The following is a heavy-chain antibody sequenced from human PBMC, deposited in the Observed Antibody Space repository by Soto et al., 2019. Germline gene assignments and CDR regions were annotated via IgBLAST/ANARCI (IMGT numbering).Heavy chain of an antibody. J-gene: IGHJ6*02. CDR3: ARADKAARYYYYGMDV. D-gene: IGHD6-25*01. CDR1: GFTFSSYS. V-gene: IGHV3-48*02. Sequence: EVQLVESEGGLVQPGGSLRLSCAASGFTFSSYSMNWVRQAPGKGLEWVSYISSSSSTICYADSVKGRFTISRDNAKNSLYLQMNSLRDEDTAVYYCARADKAARYYYYGMDVWGQGTTVTVSS. CDR2: ISSSSSTI.